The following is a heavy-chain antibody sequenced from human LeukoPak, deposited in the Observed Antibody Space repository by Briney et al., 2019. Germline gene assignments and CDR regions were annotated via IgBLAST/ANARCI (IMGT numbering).Heavy chain of an antibody. CDR2: ISSSGSTI. V-gene: IGHV3-11*01. J-gene: IGHJ1*01. D-gene: IGHD3-22*01. CDR3: ARDYAYYYDSSGAVLH. Sequence: PGGSLRRSCEASGFTFSDYNMSWIRQAPGKGLEWVSDISSSGSTIYYADSVKGRFTIPRDNAKNSLYLQMNSLRAEDTAVYYCARDYAYYYDSSGAVLHWGQGTLVTVSS. CDR1: GFTFSDYN.